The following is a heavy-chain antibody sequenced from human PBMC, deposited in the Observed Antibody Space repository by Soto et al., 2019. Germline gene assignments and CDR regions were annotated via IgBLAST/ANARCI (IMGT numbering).Heavy chain of an antibody. J-gene: IGHJ6*02. CDR2: IDPSDSYT. D-gene: IGHD6-13*01. CDR1: GYSFTSYW. Sequence: GESLKISCKGSGYSFTSYWISWVRQMPGKGLEWMGRIDPSDSYTNYSPSFQGHVTISADKSTSTAYLQWSSLKASDTAMYYCATMSSPHYYYYGMDVWGQGTTVTVSS. CDR3: ATMSSPHYYYYGMDV. V-gene: IGHV5-10-1*01.